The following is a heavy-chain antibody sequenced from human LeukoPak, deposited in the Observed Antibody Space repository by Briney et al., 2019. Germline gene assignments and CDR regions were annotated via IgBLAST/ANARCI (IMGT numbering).Heavy chain of an antibody. CDR2: IYYSGST. V-gene: IGHV4-61*08. CDR3: ARHEVVEDSGSYYRGYFDY. CDR1: GGSISSGGYS. Sequence: PSETLSLTCTVSGGSISSGGYSWSWIRQHPGKGLEWIGHIYYSGSTNYNPSLKSRVTMSVDTSKNQFSLKLSSVTAADTAVYYSARHEVVEDSGSYYRGYFDYWGQGTLVTVSS. J-gene: IGHJ4*02. D-gene: IGHD1-26*01.